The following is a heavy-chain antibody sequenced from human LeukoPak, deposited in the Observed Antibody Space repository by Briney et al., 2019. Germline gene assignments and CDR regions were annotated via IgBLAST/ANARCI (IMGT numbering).Heavy chain of an antibody. Sequence: PGGSLRLSCAASGFTFSSYWMSWVRQAPGKGLEWVANIKQDGSERYYVDSVKGRFTISRDNAKNSLYLQMNSLRAEDTAVYYCARVSYYDFWSGYQVHYYYYMDVWGKGTTVTVSS. CDR3: ARVSYYDFWSGYQVHYYYYMDV. CDR2: IKQDGSER. V-gene: IGHV3-7*01. CDR1: GFTFSSYW. D-gene: IGHD3-3*01. J-gene: IGHJ6*03.